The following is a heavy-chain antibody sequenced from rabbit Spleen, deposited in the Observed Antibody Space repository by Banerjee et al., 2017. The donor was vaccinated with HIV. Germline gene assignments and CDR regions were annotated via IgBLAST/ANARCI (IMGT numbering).Heavy chain of an antibody. J-gene: IGHJ4*01. CDR2: IDPLFGSA. Sequence: QLKETGGGLVQPGGSLTLSCKASGFDFSGDYMSWVRQAPGKGLEWIGYIDPLFGSAYYASWVNGRFTISSHNAQNTLYLQLNSLTAADTATYFCVREVAGRFGLWGQGTLVTVS. CDR3: VREVAGRFGL. V-gene: IGHV1S7*01. CDR1: GFDFSGDY. D-gene: IGHD4-1*01.